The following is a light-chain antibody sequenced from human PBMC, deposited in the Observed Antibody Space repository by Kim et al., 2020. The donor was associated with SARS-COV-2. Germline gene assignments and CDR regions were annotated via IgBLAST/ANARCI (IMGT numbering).Light chain of an antibody. J-gene: IGKJ1*01. CDR2: AAS. CDR1: QDIANS. V-gene: IGKV1-27*01. Sequence: GSVGDRVTNTCRASQDIANSLAWYQQKPGTVPKLLIYAASTLQSGVPSRFSVSGSGTEFTLTIGSLQTEDVATYYCQKYDTAPWTFGPGTKVDIK. CDR3: QKYDTAPWT.